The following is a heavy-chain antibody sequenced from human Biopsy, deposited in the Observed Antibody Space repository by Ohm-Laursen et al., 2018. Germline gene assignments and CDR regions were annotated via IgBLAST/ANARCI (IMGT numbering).Heavy chain of an antibody. J-gene: IGHJ2*01. Sequence: GTLSLTCTVSGGPIDSYYWSWLRQPPGKALEWIGYIYFTGRTSYNPSLKSRVTISVNTSKKQFSLRMSSVTAADTAVYYCASAGYNPDWNFDLWGRGTRVTVSS. CDR1: GGPIDSYY. D-gene: IGHD5-24*01. V-gene: IGHV4-59*12. CDR2: IYFTGRT. CDR3: ASAGYNPDWNFDL.